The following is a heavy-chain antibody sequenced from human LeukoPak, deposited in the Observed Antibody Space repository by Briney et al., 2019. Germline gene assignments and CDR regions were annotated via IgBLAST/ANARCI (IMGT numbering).Heavy chain of an antibody. CDR3: ARDPGRVYYFDY. J-gene: IGHJ4*02. D-gene: IGHD5-24*01. V-gene: IGHV3-30*03. Sequence: GGSLRLSCAASGFTSSSYGMHWVRQAPGKGLEWVAVISYDGSNKYYTDSVKGRFTISRDNSKNTLYLQMNSLRAEDTAVYYCARDPGRVYYFDYWGQGTLVTVSS. CDR1: GFTSSSYG. CDR2: ISYDGSNK.